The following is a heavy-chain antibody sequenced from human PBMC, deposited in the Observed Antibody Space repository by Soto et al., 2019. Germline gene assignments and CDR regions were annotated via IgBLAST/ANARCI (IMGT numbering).Heavy chain of an antibody. V-gene: IGHV1-2*02. D-gene: IGHD1-26*01. CDR3: VRQQDRGIMAAGFDH. CDR2: INPYTGDT. CDR1: GYTFTAYY. Sequence: ASVKVSCKASGYTFTAYYVHWGRQAPGQGLEWMGWINPYTGDTNYAQKFQGRVPMTRDTSINTAYMEVRRLTSYDTAVYYCVRQQDRGIMAAGFDHWGQGTLVTVSS. J-gene: IGHJ4*02.